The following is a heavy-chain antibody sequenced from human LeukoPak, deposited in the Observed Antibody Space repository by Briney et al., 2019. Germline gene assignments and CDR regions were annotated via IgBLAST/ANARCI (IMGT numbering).Heavy chain of an antibody. Sequence: PGGSLRLSCAASGFTFSGYAMNWVRQAPGKGLEWVSHIYSSDTTYAYSEKCRFSISINNANNSLYLQMNCLRGEDTAVDCCARDLHYAFDIWGQGTMVSASS. D-gene: IGHD3-10*01. V-gene: IGHV3-48*01. CDR2: IYSSDTT. J-gene: IGHJ3*02. CDR1: GFTFSGYA. CDR3: ARDLHYAFDI.